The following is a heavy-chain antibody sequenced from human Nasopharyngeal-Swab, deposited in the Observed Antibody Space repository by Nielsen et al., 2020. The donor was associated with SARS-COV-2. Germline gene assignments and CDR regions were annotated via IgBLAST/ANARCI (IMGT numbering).Heavy chain of an antibody. CDR1: GFTFSSYP. CDR3: ARSYNPGGFGWLLSND. Sequence: GESLKISCEASGFTFSSYPMQWVRRAPGKGLEWVSVISYGGGDEHYADSVKGRFTISSDNSKNTLYLQMNSLTVDDTAVYYCARSYNPGGFGWLLSNDWGQGTLVTVSS. D-gene: IGHD3-9*01. CDR2: ISYGGGDE. V-gene: IGHV3-30*04. J-gene: IGHJ4*02.